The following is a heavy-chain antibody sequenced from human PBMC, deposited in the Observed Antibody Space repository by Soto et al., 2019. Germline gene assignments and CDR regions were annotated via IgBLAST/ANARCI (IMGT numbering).Heavy chain of an antibody. J-gene: IGHJ6*03. CDR1: GYTFTGYY. V-gene: IGHV1-2*04. Sequence: ASVKVSCKASGYTFTGYYMHWVRQAPGQGLEWMGWINPNSGGTNYAQKFQGWVTMTRDTSISTAYMELSRLRSDDTAVYYCARGDYVLESYYYYYMDVWGKGTTVTVSS. CDR3: ARGDYVLESYYYYYMDV. CDR2: INPNSGGT. D-gene: IGHD4-17*01.